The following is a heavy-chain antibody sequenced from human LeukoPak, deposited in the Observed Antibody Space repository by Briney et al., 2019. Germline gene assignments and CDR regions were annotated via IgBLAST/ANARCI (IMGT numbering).Heavy chain of an antibody. V-gene: IGHV3-21*01. Sequence: GGSLRLSRAASGFTFSTYSMNWVRQAPGKGLEWVSSITSSSSYIYYADSVKGRFTISRDNAKNSLYLQMNSLRAEDTAVYYCAREMWYTPDYWGQGTLVTVSS. CDR3: AREMWYTPDY. CDR2: ITSSSSYI. CDR1: GFTFSTYS. D-gene: IGHD1-14*01. J-gene: IGHJ4*02.